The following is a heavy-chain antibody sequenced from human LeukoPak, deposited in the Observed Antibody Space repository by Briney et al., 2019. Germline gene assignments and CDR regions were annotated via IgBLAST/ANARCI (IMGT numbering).Heavy chain of an antibody. CDR2: ISGSGGHT. J-gene: IGHJ6*03. CDR1: GITFSSHA. D-gene: IGHD5-24*01. CDR3: AKGGAATMRDGYNYYYYYVEV. V-gene: IGHV3-23*01. Sequence: PGGSLRHSCAASGITFSSHAMSWVRQAPGKGLEWVSLISGSGGHTYYGDSVKGRFTISRDNSTNRLYLQMNSLRPEDTAVYYCAKGGAATMRDGYNYYYYYVEVWGRGTTVTVSS.